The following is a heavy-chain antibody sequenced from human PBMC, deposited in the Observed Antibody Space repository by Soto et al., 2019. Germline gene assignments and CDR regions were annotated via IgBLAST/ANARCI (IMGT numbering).Heavy chain of an antibody. CDR1: GDSINSYY. CDR3: ARAPSGCSSTSCFRYFDL. V-gene: IGHV4-59*01. J-gene: IGHJ2*01. CDR2: IYYSGST. D-gene: IGHD2-2*01. Sequence: QVQLQESGPGLVKPSETLSLTCTVSGDSINSYYWSWIRQPPGKGLEWIGYIYYSGSTNYNPSLKSRVTISLDTSKNQFSLKLSPVTAADTAVYYCARAPSGCSSTSCFRYFDLWGRGTLVTVSS.